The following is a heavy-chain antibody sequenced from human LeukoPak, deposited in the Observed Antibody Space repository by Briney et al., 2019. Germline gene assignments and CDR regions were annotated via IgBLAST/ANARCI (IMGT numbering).Heavy chain of an antibody. CDR3: AKVSGVNWNERPPTDTFDY. Sequence: PGGSLRLSCAASGFTFSSYAMSCVRQAPGKGLEWVSAISGSGGSTYYADSVKGRFTISRDNSKNTLYLQMNSLRAEDTAVYYRAKVSGVNWNERPPTDTFDYWGQGTLVTVSS. D-gene: IGHD1-1*01. J-gene: IGHJ4*02. V-gene: IGHV3-23*01. CDR1: GFTFSSYA. CDR2: ISGSGGST.